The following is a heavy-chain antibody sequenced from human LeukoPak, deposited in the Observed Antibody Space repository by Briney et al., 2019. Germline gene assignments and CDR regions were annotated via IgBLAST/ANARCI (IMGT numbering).Heavy chain of an antibody. CDR3: ARLYEVPGILYYTTAGTFDI. D-gene: IGHD2-8*01. Sequence: GGSLRLSCAASGFTFSSYSMNWVRQAPGKGLEWVSSISSSSNYIYYADSVKGRFTISRDNAKNSLCLQMNNLRAEDTAVYYCARLYEVPGILYYTTAGTFDIWGQGTMVTASS. CDR2: ISSSSNYI. CDR1: GFTFSSYS. J-gene: IGHJ3*02. V-gene: IGHV3-21*01.